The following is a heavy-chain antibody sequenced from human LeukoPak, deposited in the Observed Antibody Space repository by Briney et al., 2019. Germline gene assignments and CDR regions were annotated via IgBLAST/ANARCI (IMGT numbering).Heavy chain of an antibody. CDR3: ARQGYSGGYFD. CDR1: GASIRSYY. Sequence: SETLSLTCTVSGASIRSYYWGWFRQPPGKGLEWIGYIYYTRSPKYNPSLQSRVTMSVDTSENQFSLKLGSVTAADTAVYYCARQGYSGGYFDWGQGILVTVSA. V-gene: IGHV4-59*08. J-gene: IGHJ1*01. CDR2: IYYTRSP. D-gene: IGHD1-26*01.